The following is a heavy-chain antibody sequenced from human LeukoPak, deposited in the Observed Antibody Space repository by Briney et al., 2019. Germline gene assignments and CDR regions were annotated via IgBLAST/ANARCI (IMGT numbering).Heavy chain of an antibody. Sequence: GGSLRLSCVVSGFSFGSYPMSWVRQAPGKGLEWISVISETGGVTHYADSMKGRFTISRDNIKNTLNLQMNSLRAEDTAIYYCARDSSHYLGSSDYWGQGTLVTVSS. V-gene: IGHV3-23*01. CDR2: ISETGGVT. J-gene: IGHJ4*02. D-gene: IGHD6-6*01. CDR3: ARDSSHYLGSSDY. CDR1: GFSFGSYP.